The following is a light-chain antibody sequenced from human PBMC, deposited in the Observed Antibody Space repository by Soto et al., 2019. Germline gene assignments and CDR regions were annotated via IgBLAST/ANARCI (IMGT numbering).Light chain of an antibody. Sequence: EIVLTQSPGTLSLSLGERATLSCRASQSVSTNLVWYQQKPGQAPRLLIYGASSRATGIPARFSGSGSGTEFTLAISSLQSEDFAVYYCQQYHNWPWTFGQGTKVDIK. CDR1: QSVSTN. V-gene: IGKV3-15*01. CDR2: GAS. CDR3: QQYHNWPWT. J-gene: IGKJ1*01.